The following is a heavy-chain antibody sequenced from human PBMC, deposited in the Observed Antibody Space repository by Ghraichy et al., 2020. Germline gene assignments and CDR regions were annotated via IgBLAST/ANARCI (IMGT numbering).Heavy chain of an antibody. D-gene: IGHD6-13*01. CDR3: TRDFGYSTSWQLRYYFDH. CDR2: INYDGSSK. V-gene: IGHV3-33*01. J-gene: IGHJ4*02. Sequence: GGSLRLSCAASGFTFSNYGMHWVRQAPGKGLEWVAVINYDGSSKNYADSVKDRFTISRDNSRKTLYLEMDSLRAEDTALYYCTRDFGYSTSWQLRYYFDHWGQGTLVTVSS. CDR1: GFTFSNYG.